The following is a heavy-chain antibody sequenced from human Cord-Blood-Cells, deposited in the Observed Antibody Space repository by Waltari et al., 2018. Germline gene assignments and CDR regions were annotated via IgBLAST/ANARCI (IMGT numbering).Heavy chain of an antibody. J-gene: IGHJ4*02. CDR1: GYTFTGYY. V-gene: IGHV1-2*02. Sequence: QVQLVQSGAEVKKPGASVKVSCKASGYTFTGYYMHWVRQAPGQGREWMGWINPNSGSTNYAQKCQGRGNMNRETSISTAYMELSRLRSDDTAVYYCARARTGDLGYWCQGTLVTVSS. CDR2: INPNSGST. D-gene: IGHD7-27*01. CDR3: ARARTGDLGY.